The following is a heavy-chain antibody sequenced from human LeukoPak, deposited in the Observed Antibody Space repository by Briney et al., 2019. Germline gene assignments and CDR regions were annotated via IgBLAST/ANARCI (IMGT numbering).Heavy chain of an antibody. J-gene: IGHJ6*03. CDR3: AREAVTYYYYMDV. CDR2: ITGSGGNR. Sequence: GETLRLSCAASGFTFSSHGMNWVRQAPGKGLEWVSGITGSGGNRYYADSVKGRFTISRDNSKNTLYLQMNSLRAEDTAVYYCAREAVTYYYYMDVWGKGTTVTVSS. V-gene: IGHV3-23*01. D-gene: IGHD2-21*02. CDR1: GFTFSSHG.